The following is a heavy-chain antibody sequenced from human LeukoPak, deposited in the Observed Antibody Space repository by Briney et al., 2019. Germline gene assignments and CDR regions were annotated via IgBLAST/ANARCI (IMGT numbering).Heavy chain of an antibody. CDR1: GVSISSYY. D-gene: IGHD3-22*01. CDR3: AKSYYDSSGPQPHYYGMDV. V-gene: IGHV4-59*01. CDR2: IYYSGST. Sequence: SETLSLTCTVSGVSISSYYWMWIPQPPGKGLEWRGYIYYSGSTNYNPSLKTRVTISVDTSKNQFSLKLSSVTAADTAVYYCAKSYYDSSGPQPHYYGMDVWGQGTTVTVSS. J-gene: IGHJ6*02.